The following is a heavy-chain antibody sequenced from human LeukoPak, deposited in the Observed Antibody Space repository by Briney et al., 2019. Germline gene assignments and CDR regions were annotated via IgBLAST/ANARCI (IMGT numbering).Heavy chain of an antibody. D-gene: IGHD3-10*01. J-gene: IGHJ4*02. CDR1: GYTFTSYD. Sequence: ASVKVSCKASGYTFTSYDINWVRQATGQGLEWMGWLNPNSGNTGYAPKLQSSVTMTRNTFISTAFMELSSLRSEDSAVYYCTRGKMVRGVVDYWGQGPLVTVSS. CDR2: LNPNSGNT. CDR3: TRGKMVRGVVDY. V-gene: IGHV1-8*01.